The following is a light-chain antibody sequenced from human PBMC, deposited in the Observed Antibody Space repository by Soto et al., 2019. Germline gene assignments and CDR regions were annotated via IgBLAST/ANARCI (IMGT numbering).Light chain of an antibody. CDR3: QQFDYLPLT. CDR1: QDISDY. CDR2: EAS. J-gene: IGKJ4*01. V-gene: IGKV1-33*01. Sequence: DIQLTQSPSSLSASVGDRVTISCRASQDISDYLNWYQQRPGKAPKLLIYEASKLETGVPSRFSGGGSGAHFTLTISSLQPEDIATYYCQQFDYLPLTFGGGTRVE.